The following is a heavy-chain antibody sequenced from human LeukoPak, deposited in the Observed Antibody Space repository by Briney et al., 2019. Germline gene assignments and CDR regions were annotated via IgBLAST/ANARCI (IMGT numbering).Heavy chain of an antibody. D-gene: IGHD3-10*01. V-gene: IGHV4-39*01. CDR3: ARHHPPKLLWFGKNWFDP. Sequence: PSETLSLTCTVSGGSISSSNYYWSWIRQPPGKGLEWIGEINHSGSTNYNPSLKSRVTISVDTSKNQFSLKLSSVTAADTAVYYCARHHPPKLLWFGKNWFDPWGQGTLVTVSS. CDR2: INHSGST. CDR1: GGSISSSNYY. J-gene: IGHJ5*02.